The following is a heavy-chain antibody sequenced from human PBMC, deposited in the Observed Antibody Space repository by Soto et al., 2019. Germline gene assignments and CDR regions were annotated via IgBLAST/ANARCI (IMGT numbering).Heavy chain of an antibody. J-gene: IGHJ5*01. V-gene: IGHV4-30-2*01. CDR1: GGSISSGGYS. CDR2: IYHSGST. Sequence: SETLSLTCAVSGGSISSGGYSWSWIRQPPGKGLEWIGYIYHSGSTYYNPSLKSRVTISVDRSKNQFSLKLSSVTAADTAVYYCARVTGRWLFPDNWFDSWGQGTLVIVSS. D-gene: IGHD3-22*01. CDR3: ARVTGRWLFPDNWFDS.